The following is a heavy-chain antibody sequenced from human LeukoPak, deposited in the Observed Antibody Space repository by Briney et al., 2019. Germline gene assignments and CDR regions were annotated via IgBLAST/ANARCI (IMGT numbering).Heavy chain of an antibody. Sequence: PGGSLRLSCAASGFTFSDYYMSWIRQAPGKGLEWVAIISYDGSNKYYADSVKGRFTISRDNSKNTLYLQMNSLRAEDTAVYYCASPTYSGYVPAPFDYWGQGTLVTVSS. CDR1: GFTFSDYY. V-gene: IGHV3-30-3*01. CDR2: ISYDGSNK. D-gene: IGHD5-12*01. CDR3: ASPTYSGYVPAPFDY. J-gene: IGHJ4*02.